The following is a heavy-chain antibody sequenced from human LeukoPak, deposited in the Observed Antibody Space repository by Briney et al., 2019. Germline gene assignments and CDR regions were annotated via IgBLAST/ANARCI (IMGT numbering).Heavy chain of an antibody. CDR1: GFTFSSYA. V-gene: IGHV3-30*04. J-gene: IGHJ3*02. CDR3: AREIMAFDI. CDR2: ISYDGSNK. Sequence: GGTLRLSCAASGFTFSSYAMHWVRQAPGKGLEWVAVISYDGSNKYYADSVKGRFTISRDNSKNTLYLQMNSLRAEDTPVYYCAREIMAFDIWGQGTMVTVSS.